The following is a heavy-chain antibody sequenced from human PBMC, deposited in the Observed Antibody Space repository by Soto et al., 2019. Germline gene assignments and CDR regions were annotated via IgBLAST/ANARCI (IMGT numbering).Heavy chain of an antibody. CDR1: GGSVSSGSYY. CDR3: ARSDSLYVDY. CDR2: IYYSGST. J-gene: IGHJ4*02. Sequence: QVQLQESGPGLVKPSETLSLTCTVSGGSVSSGSYYWSWIRQPPGKGLEWIGYIYYSGSTNYNPSLKSRVTISVDTSKNQFSLKLSSVTAADTAVYYCARSDSLYVDYWGQGTLVTVSS. D-gene: IGHD2-21*02. V-gene: IGHV4-61*01.